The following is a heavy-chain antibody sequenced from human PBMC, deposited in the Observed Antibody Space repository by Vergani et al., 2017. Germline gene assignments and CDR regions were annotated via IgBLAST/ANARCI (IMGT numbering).Heavy chain of an antibody. CDR3: ATAGAAYCRGASCYDFFEY. V-gene: IGHV3-30*02. CDR1: GFTFTNYG. Sequence: QVQLVESGGGVVQPGGSLRLSCAASGFTFTNYGMHWVRQAPGKGLEWVAFTRYDGIVEYYGDSVRGRFTIPRDNSKNTLYLQMNRLRPEDTAVYYCATAGAAYCRGASCYDFFEYWGQGTLVTVAS. D-gene: IGHD2-15*01. CDR2: TRYDGIVE. J-gene: IGHJ4*02.